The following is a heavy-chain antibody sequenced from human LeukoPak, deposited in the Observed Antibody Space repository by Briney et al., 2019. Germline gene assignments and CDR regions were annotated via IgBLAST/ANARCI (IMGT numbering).Heavy chain of an antibody. J-gene: IGHJ5*02. CDR2: INHSGST. CDR1: GGSFSGYY. D-gene: IGHD2/OR15-2a*01. Sequence: SETLSLTCAVYGGSFSGYYWSWIRQPPGKGLEWIGEINHSGSTNYNPSLKSRVTVSVDTSKNRFSLKLSSVTAADTAVYYCARVKVLNWFDPWGQGTLVTVSS. V-gene: IGHV4-34*01. CDR3: ARVKVLNWFDP.